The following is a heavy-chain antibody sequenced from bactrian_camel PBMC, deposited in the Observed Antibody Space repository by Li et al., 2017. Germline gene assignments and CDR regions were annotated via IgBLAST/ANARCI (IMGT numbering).Heavy chain of an antibody. J-gene: IGHJ4*01. V-gene: IGHV3S1*01. CDR2: IYTGNYGRE. CDR1: GYISSSRC. CDR3: AAEPVWYGSTCDYEYSI. Sequence: RLSCLVRGYISSSRCISWVRQAPGKEREGVATIYTGNYGREYYADSVQGRFTISEDNAERSLFLQMDGLKPDDTATYYCAAEPVWYGSTCDYEYSIWGQGTQVTVS. D-gene: IGHD6*01.